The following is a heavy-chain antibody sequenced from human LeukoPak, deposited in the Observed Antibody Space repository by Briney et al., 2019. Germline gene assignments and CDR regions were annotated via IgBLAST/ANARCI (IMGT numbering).Heavy chain of an antibody. CDR1: GLTYRHYA. CDR2: VSYDGRSK. CDR3: TESSGRPPYYGLDV. J-gene: IGHJ6*02. Sequence: GGSLRLSCVASGLTYRHYAMPWVRQAPGKGLEWVAMVSYDGRSKYYVDSVKGRFTISRDNSKNTLDLQMSSLRPEDTGVYYCTESSGRPPYYGLDVWGQGTTVTVSS. V-gene: IGHV3-30*03. D-gene: IGHD3-22*01.